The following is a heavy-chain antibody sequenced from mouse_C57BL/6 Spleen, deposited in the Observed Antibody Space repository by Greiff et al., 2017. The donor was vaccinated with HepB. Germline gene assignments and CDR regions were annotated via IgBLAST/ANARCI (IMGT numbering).Heavy chain of an antibody. CDR1: GYTFTSYW. D-gene: IGHD2-4*01. V-gene: IGHV1-50*01. Sequence: QVQLQQPGAELVKPGASVKLSCKASGYTFTSYWMQWVKQRPGQGLEWIGEIDPSDSYTNYNQKFKGKATLTVDTSSSTAYMQLSSLTSEDSAVYYCARRAGLRRTGYYAMDYWGQGTSVTVSS. J-gene: IGHJ4*01. CDR3: ARRAGLRRTGYYAMDY. CDR2: IDPSDSYT.